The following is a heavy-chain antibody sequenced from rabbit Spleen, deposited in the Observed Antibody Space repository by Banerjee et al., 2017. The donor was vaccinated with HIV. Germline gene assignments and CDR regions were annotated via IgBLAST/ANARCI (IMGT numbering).Heavy chain of an antibody. CDR1: GFTLNSDW. Sequence: QSLEESGGDLVKPGASLTLTCKASGFTLNSDWMCWVRQAPGKGLEWISCIAGSSSGFTYSATWAKGRFTCSKTSSTTVTLQMTSLTVADTATYFCARDTGSSFSSYGMDLWGPGTLVTVS. J-gene: IGHJ6*01. D-gene: IGHD8-1*01. CDR2: IAGSSSGFT. CDR3: ARDTGSSFSSYGMDL. V-gene: IGHV1S40*01.